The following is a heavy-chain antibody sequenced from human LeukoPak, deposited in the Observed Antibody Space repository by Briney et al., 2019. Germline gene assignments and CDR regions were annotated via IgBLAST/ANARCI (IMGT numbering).Heavy chain of an antibody. CDR3: ANGEAAGPFDY. CDR2: ISGSGGST. J-gene: IGHJ4*02. D-gene: IGHD6-13*01. CDR1: GFTFSSYG. V-gene: IGHV3-23*01. Sequence: GGSLRLSCAASGFTFSSYGMHWVRQAPGKGLEWVSAISGSGGSTYYADSVKGRFTISRDNSKNTLYLQMNSLRAEDTAVYYCANGEAAGPFDYWGQGTLVTVSS.